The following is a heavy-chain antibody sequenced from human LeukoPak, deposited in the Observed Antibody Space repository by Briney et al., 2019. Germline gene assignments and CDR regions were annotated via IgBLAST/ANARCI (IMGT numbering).Heavy chain of an antibody. Sequence: GGSLRLSYAASGFTVSSNYMSWVRQAPGKGLEWVSVIYSGGSTYYADFVKGRFAISRDNSKNTLYLQMNSLRAEDSAVYYCVQEGPRGLAFDVWGQGTKVTVSS. CDR1: GFTVSSNY. J-gene: IGHJ3*01. CDR3: VQEGPRGLAFDV. CDR2: IYSGGST. V-gene: IGHV3-53*01.